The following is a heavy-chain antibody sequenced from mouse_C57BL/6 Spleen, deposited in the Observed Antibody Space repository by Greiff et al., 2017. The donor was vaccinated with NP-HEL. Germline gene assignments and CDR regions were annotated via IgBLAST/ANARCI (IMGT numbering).Heavy chain of an antibody. D-gene: IGHD2-5*01. CDR3: ARGAIVTTYYYAMDY. V-gene: IGHV1-81*01. J-gene: IGHJ4*01. Sequence: QVQLQESGAELARPGASVKLSCKASGYTFTSYGISWVKQRTGQGLEWIGEIYPRSGNTYYIEKFKGKATLTADKSSSTAYMELRSLTSEDSAVYFCARGAIVTTYYYAMDYWGQGTSVTVSS. CDR1: GYTFTSYG. CDR2: IYPRSGNT.